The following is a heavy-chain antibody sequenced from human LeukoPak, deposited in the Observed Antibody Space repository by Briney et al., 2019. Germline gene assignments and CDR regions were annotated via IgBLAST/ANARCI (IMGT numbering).Heavy chain of an antibody. V-gene: IGHV1-69*13. CDR2: IIPIFGTA. CDR1: GGTFSSYA. D-gene: IGHD4-23*01. J-gene: IGHJ1*01. CDR3: ATDVYGGRSFQH. Sequence: SVKVSCKASGGTFSSYAISWVRQAPGQGLEWMGGIIPIFGTANYAQKFQGRVTITADESTSTAYMELSSLRSEDTAVYYCATDVYGGRSFQHWGQGTLVTVSS.